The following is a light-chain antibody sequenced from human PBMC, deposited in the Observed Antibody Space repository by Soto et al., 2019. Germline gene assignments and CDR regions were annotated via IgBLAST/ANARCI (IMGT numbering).Light chain of an antibody. V-gene: IGKV1-6*01. CDR1: QGIRNG. Sequence: AIQMTQSPSSLSASVGDRVTITCRASQGIRNGLGWYQQKPGKAPKLLIYAASSLRSGDPSKFSGSGSGTDFTLTLSSLQPEHFATYYRLQDYKYPRTYGQGTKVQIQ. CDR2: AAS. J-gene: IGKJ1*01. CDR3: LQDYKYPRT.